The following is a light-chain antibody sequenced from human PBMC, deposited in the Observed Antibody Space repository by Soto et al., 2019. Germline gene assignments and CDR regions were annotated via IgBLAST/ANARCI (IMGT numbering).Light chain of an antibody. Sequence: EIVMTQSPSTLSVSPGERATLSCRARQSVSSNLAWYQQKPGQAPRLLIYGASTRTTGIPARFSGSGSGTEFTLTISSLPSEDFEVYYCQQYNNWPQTFGQGTKVDIK. CDR1: QSVSSN. V-gene: IGKV3-15*01. CDR3: QQYNNWPQT. CDR2: GAS. J-gene: IGKJ1*01.